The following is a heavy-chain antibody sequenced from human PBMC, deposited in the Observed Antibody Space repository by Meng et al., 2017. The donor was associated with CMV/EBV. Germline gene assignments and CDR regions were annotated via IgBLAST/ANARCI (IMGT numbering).Heavy chain of an antibody. CDR3: ARDRKGGYCSSTSCYDRAFDI. Sequence: GESLKISCAASGFTFSDYYMSWIRQAPGKGLEWVSYISSSGSTIYYADSVKGRFTISRDNAKNSLYLQMNSLRAEDTAVYYWARDRKGGYCSSTSCYDRAFDIWGQGTMVTVSS. J-gene: IGHJ3*02. CDR2: ISSSGSTI. V-gene: IGHV3-11*01. CDR1: GFTFSDYY. D-gene: IGHD2-2*01.